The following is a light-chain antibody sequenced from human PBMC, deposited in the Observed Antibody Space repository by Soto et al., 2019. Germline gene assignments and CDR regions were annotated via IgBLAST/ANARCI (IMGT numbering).Light chain of an antibody. V-gene: IGLV2-14*01. CDR2: AVS. CDR1: SSDFGGYNF. Sequence: QSVLTQPASVSGSPGQSITISCTGTSSDFGGYNFASWYQHRPGKAPKLMIYAVSNRPSGVSNRFSGSKSGNTASLTISGLQAEDEADYYCCSYTSYRPYVFGTGTKVTVL. CDR3: CSYTSYRPYV. J-gene: IGLJ1*01.